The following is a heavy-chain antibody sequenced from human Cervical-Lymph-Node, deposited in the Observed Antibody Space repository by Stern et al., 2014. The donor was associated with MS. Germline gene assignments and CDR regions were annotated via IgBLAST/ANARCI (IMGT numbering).Heavy chain of an antibody. Sequence: VQLEASVGGVVQPGRSLRLSCAASGFSFSRYAMHWVRQAPGTGLEWVALIWYDGSNPYYADSVTGRFTISRDNFKNTLYLQMNSLRAEDTAVYYCASAYSSSHYYFDYWGQGTLVTVSS. D-gene: IGHD6-13*01. CDR2: IWYDGSNP. J-gene: IGHJ4*02. CDR3: ASAYSSSHYYFDY. V-gene: IGHV3-33*01. CDR1: GFSFSRYA.